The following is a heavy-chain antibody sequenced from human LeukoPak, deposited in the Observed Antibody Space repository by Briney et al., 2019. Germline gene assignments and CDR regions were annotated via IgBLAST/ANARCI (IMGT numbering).Heavy chain of an antibody. Sequence: GGSLRLSCAASGFTFSYYGMHWVRQAPGKGLEWAAFIRDDGKDKFYADSVKGRFAISRDTSRSTLYLQMNSLRVDDTAVYYCARDYYDSSGYRPVYYYYYMDVWGKGTTVTVSS. D-gene: IGHD3-22*01. CDR3: ARDYYDSSGYRPVYYYYYMDV. J-gene: IGHJ6*03. CDR2: IRDDGKDK. V-gene: IGHV3-30*02. CDR1: GFTFSYYG.